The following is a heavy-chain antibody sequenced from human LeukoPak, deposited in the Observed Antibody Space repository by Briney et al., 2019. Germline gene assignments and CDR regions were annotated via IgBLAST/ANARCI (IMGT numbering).Heavy chain of an antibody. CDR1: GFTFSSYA. V-gene: IGHV3-30-3*01. CDR2: ISYDGSNK. D-gene: IGHD6-19*01. CDR3: ARESLSQWLVGYFDY. Sequence: GGSLRLSCAASGFTFSSYAMHWVRQAPGKGLEWVAVISYDGSNKYYADSVKGRFTISRDNSKSTLHLRMNSLRAEDTAVYYCARESLSQWLVGYFDYWGQGTLVTVSS. J-gene: IGHJ4*02.